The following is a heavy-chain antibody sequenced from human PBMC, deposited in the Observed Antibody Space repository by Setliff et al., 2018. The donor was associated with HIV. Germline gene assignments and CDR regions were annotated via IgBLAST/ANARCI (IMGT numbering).Heavy chain of an antibody. CDR2: SRNKANSYTT. D-gene: IGHD3-10*01. V-gene: IGHV3-72*01. J-gene: IGHJ4*02. CDR1: GFTFSRYW. CDR3: VRDHHGSGAFDY. Sequence: TGGSLRLSCAASGFTFSRYWMHWVRQAPGKGLEWVGRSRNKANSYTTEYAASVKGRFTISRDDSKQSLYLQMNSLKTEDTAVYYCVRDHHGSGAFDYWGQGTLVTVSS.